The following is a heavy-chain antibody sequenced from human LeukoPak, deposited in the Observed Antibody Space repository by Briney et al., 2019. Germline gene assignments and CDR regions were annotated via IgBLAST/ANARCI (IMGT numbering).Heavy chain of an antibody. CDR3: ARAITFGGVIVIQDWFDP. CDR1: GYTFTGYY. CDR2: INPNSGGT. V-gene: IGHV1-2*06. Sequence: ASVKVSCKASGYTFTGYYMHWVRQAPGQGLEWMGRINPNSGGTNYAQKFQGRVTTTRDTSISTAYMELSRLRSDDTAVYYCARAITFGGVIVIQDWFDPWGQGTLVTVSS. D-gene: IGHD3-16*02. J-gene: IGHJ5*02.